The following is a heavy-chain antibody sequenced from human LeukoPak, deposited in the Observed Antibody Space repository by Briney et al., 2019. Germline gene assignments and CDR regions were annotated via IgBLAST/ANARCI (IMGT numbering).Heavy chain of an antibody. CDR2: ISYDGSNK. Sequence: PGRSLRLSCAASGFTFSSYGMHWVRQAPGKGLEWVAVISYDGSNKYYADSVKGRFTISRDNSKNTLYLQMSSLRAEDTAVYYCVKVQIAEENDYWGQGTLVTVSS. CDR3: VKVQIAEENDY. CDR1: GFTFSSYG. J-gene: IGHJ4*02. V-gene: IGHV3-30*18. D-gene: IGHD6-13*01.